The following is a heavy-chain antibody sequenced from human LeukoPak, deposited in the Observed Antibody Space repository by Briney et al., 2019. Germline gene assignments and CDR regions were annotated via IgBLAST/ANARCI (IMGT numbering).Heavy chain of an antibody. D-gene: IGHD6-13*01. CDR1: GFTFDDYA. CDR2: ISWNSGSI. J-gene: IGHJ4*02. CDR3: AKEGSSWSTFDY. V-gene: IGHV3-9*03. Sequence: GGSLRLSCAASGFTFDDYAMHWVRQAPGKGLEWVSGISWNSGSIGYADSVKGRFTISRDNAKNSLYLQMNSLRAEDMALYYCAKEGSSWSTFDYWGQGTLVTVSS.